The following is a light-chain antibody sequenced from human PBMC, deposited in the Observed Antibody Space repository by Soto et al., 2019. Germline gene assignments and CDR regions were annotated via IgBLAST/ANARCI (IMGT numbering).Light chain of an antibody. Sequence: QSVLTQPPSVSAAPGQKVTISCSGSSSNIGDNHVSWYQQLPGTAPKLLIYDSSKRPSGIPDRFSGSKSGTSATLAISGLQTEDEADYYCGSWDSRLTGAAFGGGTKVTVL. CDR3: GSWDSRLTGAA. J-gene: IGLJ2*01. V-gene: IGLV1-51*01. CDR1: SSNIGDNH. CDR2: DSS.